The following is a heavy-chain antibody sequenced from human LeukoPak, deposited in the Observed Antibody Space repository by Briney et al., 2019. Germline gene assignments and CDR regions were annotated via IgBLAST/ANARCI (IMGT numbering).Heavy chain of an antibody. CDR1: GYSFTSYW. Sequence: GESLKISCKGSGYSFTSYWIGWVRQMPGKGLEWMGIIYPGDSDTRYSPSFQGQVTISADKSISTAYLQWGSLKASDTAMYYCARQNDRYGSGSYYNIPFDYWGQGTLVTVSS. D-gene: IGHD3-10*01. V-gene: IGHV5-51*01. J-gene: IGHJ4*02. CDR2: IYPGDSDT. CDR3: ARQNDRYGSGSYYNIPFDY.